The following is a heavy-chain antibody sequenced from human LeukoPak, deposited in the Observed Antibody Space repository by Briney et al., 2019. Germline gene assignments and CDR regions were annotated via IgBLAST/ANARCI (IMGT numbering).Heavy chain of an antibody. CDR2: IYYSGST. Sequence: SETLSLTCTVSGGSISSSSYYWGWIRQPPGKGLEWIVSIYYSGSTYYNPSLKSRVTISVDTSKNQFSLKLSSVTAADTAVYYCARDLVDTAMVTTDYFDYWGQGTLVTVSS. V-gene: IGHV4-39*07. CDR1: GGSISSSSYY. J-gene: IGHJ4*02. D-gene: IGHD5-18*01. CDR3: ARDLVDTAMVTTDYFDY.